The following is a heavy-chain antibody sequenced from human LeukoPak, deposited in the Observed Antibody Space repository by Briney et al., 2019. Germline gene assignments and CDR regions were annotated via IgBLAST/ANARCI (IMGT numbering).Heavy chain of an antibody. D-gene: IGHD3-10*01. V-gene: IGHV1-18*04. CDR3: VRGGGFNSGFEY. Sequence: ASVKVSCKASGYTFVSYGITWVRQAPGQGLEWMGWISVYNGDTKYAQNLRGRVTLTTDTSTSTAYMELRSLRSDDTAVYYCVRGGGFNSGFEYWGQGTLVIVSS. CDR2: ISVYNGDT. J-gene: IGHJ4*02. CDR1: GYTFVSYG.